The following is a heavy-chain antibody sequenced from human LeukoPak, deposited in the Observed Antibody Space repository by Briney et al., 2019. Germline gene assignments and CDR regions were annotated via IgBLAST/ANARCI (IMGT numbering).Heavy chain of an antibody. V-gene: IGHV3-7*03. CDR3: ATPLDYYDSSGYHQGGD. D-gene: IGHD3-22*01. CDR2: IKEDGSKK. J-gene: IGHJ4*02. CDR1: GFTFSSHW. Sequence: GGSLRRSCAASGFTFSSHWMTWVRQAPGKGLEWVANIKEDGSKKNYVDSVKGRFTISRDNAKNSLYLQMNSLRAEDTAVYHCATPLDYYDSSGYHQGGDWGQGTLVTVSS.